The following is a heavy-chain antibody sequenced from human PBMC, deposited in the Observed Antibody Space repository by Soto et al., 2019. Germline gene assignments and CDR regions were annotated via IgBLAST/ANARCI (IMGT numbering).Heavy chain of an antibody. V-gene: IGHV5-51*01. CDR1: GYTFPNYW. J-gene: IGHJ3*02. D-gene: IGHD4-17*01. CDR2: VYPDDSTV. Sequence: GESLKISCKASGYTFPNYWIGWVRQMPGKGPERMGIVYPDDSTVRYNPTFQGQVTISADKSISTAFLQWSGLRASDTAMYYCSSFRTSVTTENAFHTWDAGTMVTVS. CDR3: SSFRTSVTTENAFHT.